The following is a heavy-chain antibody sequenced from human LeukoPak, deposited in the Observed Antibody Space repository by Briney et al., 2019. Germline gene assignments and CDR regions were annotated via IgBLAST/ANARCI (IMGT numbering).Heavy chain of an antibody. CDR2: IYNNGTT. J-gene: IGHJ6*02. D-gene: IGHD5-18*01. CDR3: ARDGYNYGNYYYAMDV. Sequence: PSETLSLTCTVSGGSVSSGGYYWNWIRQPPGKGLEWIGYIYNNGTTDYNPSLKSRVTISVDTSKSQFSLKLSPVTAADTAIYHCARDGYNYGNYYYAMDVWGQGTTVTVSS. V-gene: IGHV4-61*08. CDR1: GGSVSSGGYY.